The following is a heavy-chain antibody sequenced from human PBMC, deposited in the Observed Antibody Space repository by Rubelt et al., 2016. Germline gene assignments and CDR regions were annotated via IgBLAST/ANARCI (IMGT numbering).Heavy chain of an antibody. D-gene: IGHD4-23*01. J-gene: IGHJ2*01. CDR1: GGSISSYY. Sequence: QVQLQESGPGLVKPSETLSLTCTVSGGSISSYYWSWIRQPPGKGLEWIGYIYYSGSTNYNPSLKRRVTISVDTSKNQFSLKLSSVTAADTAVYYCARFTVVTGWYFDLWGRGTLVTVSS. CDR3: ARFTVVTGWYFDL. CDR2: IYYSGST. V-gene: IGHV4-59*08.